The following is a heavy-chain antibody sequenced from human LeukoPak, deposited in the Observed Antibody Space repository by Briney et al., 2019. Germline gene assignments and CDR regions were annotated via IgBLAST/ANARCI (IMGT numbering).Heavy chain of an antibody. J-gene: IGHJ4*02. CDR2: ISGSGEST. CDR1: GFAFSNFD. Sequence: GGSLRLSCAASGFAFSNFDMSWVRQAPGKGLEWVSAISGSGESTYYAESLKGRFTISRDNSKNTLYLQMNSLRVEETAIYYCAKRGSYFGGFDYWGQGTLLTVPS. D-gene: IGHD3-10*01. CDR3: AKRGSYFGGFDY. V-gene: IGHV3-23*01.